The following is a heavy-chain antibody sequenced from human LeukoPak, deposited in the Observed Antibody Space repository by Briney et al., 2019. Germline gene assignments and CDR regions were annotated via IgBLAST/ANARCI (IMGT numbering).Heavy chain of an antibody. Sequence: GGSLRLSCAASGFTFSSYGMHWVRQAPGKGLEWVAFIRYDGSNKYYADSVKGRFTISRDNSKNTLYLQMNSLRAEDTAVYYCARRSGIAVAGAFDFWGQGTLVTVSS. CDR2: IRYDGSNK. D-gene: IGHD6-19*01. V-gene: IGHV3-30*02. J-gene: IGHJ4*02. CDR1: GFTFSSYG. CDR3: ARRSGIAVAGAFDF.